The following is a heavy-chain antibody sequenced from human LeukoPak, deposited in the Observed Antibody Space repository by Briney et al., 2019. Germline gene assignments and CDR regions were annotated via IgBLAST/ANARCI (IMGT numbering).Heavy chain of an antibody. CDR3: ARAGRDYDFWSGYSSSRYMDV. V-gene: IGHV4-59*01. D-gene: IGHD3-3*01. CDR2: IYYTGST. Sequence: PSETLSLTCTVSGGSISSSYWSWIRQPPGKGLEWIGYIYYTGSTTYNPSLKSRVTTSVDTSKNQFSLKLRSVTAADTAVYYCARAGRDYDFWSGYSSSRYMDVWGKGTTVTVSS. J-gene: IGHJ6*03. CDR1: GGSISSSY.